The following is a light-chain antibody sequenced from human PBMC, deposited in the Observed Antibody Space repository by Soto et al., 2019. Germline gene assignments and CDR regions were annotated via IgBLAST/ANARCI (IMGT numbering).Light chain of an antibody. CDR1: SNDIGGYNF. CDR3: SSYTTSSTLL. Sequence: QSALTQPASVSGSPGQSITISCTGSSNDIGGYNFVSWYQQHPGRAPNLMIYDVTNRPSGVSNRFSGSKSGNTASLTISGLQTEDEADYYCSSYTTSSTLLFGGGTQLTVL. CDR2: DVT. V-gene: IGLV2-14*03. J-gene: IGLJ2*01.